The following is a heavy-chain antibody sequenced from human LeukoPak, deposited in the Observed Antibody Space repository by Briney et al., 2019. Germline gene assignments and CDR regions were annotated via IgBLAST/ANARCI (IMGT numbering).Heavy chain of an antibody. CDR1: GGTFSSYA. CDR3: ARAQAGIAVATPDYYYGMDV. D-gene: IGHD6-19*01. V-gene: IGHV1-69*04. Sequence: SVKVSCKASGGTFSSYAISWVRQAPGQGLEWMGRIIPILGIANYAQKFQGRVTITADKSTSTAYMELSSLRSEDTAVYYCARAQAGIAVATPDYYYGMDVWGQGTLVTVSS. CDR2: IIPILGIA. J-gene: IGHJ6*02.